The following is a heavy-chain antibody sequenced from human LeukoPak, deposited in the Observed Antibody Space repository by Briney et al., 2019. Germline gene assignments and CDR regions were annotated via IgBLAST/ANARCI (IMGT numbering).Heavy chain of an antibody. V-gene: IGHV3-48*03. CDR3: ARDKDMVRRIWNYYFGMDV. CDR1: GFTLSSYE. Sequence: PGGSLRLSCAASGFTLSSYEMNWVRQAPGKGLEWVSYISSSGSTIYYADSVKGRFIISRDNAKNSLYLQMNSLRAEDTAVYYCARDKDMVRRIWNYYFGMDVWGQGTTVTVSS. D-gene: IGHD3-10*01. J-gene: IGHJ6*02. CDR2: ISSSGSTI.